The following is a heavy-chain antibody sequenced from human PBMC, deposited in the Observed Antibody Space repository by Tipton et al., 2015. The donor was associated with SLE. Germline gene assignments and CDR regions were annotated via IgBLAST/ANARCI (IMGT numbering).Heavy chain of an antibody. D-gene: IGHD5-12*01. J-gene: IGHJ4*02. CDR2: MYYTGRT. CDR1: GVSISTDY. V-gene: IGHV4-59*01. CDR3: ASGVATFKD. Sequence: TLSLTCTVSGVSISTDYWSWIRQPPGKGLEWIGYMYYTGRTNYNPSLKSRLIMLVDTSKNQFSLRLSSVTAADTAVYYCASGVATFKDWGQVSLVTVSS.